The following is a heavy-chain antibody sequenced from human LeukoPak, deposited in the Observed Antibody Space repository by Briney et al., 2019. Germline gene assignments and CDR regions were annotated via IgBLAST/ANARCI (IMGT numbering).Heavy chain of an antibody. J-gene: IGHJ6*02. CDR2: MNPNSGNT. D-gene: IGHD5-12*01. CDR3: ARVGIVATILNYYCYYGMDV. Sequence: ASVKVSCKASGYTFTSYDINWVRQATGQGLEWMGWMNPNSGNTGYAQKFQGRVTMTRNTSISTAYMELSSLRSEDTAVYYCARVGIVATILNYYCYYGMDVWGQGTTVTVSS. V-gene: IGHV1-8*01. CDR1: GYTFTSYD.